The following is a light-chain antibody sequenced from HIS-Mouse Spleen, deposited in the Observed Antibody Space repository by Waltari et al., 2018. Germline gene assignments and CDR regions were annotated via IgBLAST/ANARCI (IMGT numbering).Light chain of an antibody. J-gene: IGKJ1*01. Sequence: DIQMTQSPSTLSASVGDRVTITCRASQSISSWLAWYQQKPGKAPKLLIDKASSLESGVPSRFSGSGSGTEFTLTISSLQPDDFATYYCQQWGTFGQGTKVEIK. CDR2: KAS. CDR3: QQWGT. V-gene: IGKV1-5*03. CDR1: QSISSW.